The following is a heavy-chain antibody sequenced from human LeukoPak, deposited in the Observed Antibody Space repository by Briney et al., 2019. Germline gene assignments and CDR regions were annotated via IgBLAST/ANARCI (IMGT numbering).Heavy chain of an antibody. Sequence: PGGSLRLSRAASGFTVSSNYMSWVRHAPGKGLEWVLVSYSGGSTYYADSVTGRFTISRHNSKNTLYLQMNSLRAEDTAVYYCASNHYDFCSGYTHWGQGTLVTVSS. CDR1: GFTVSSNY. CDR2: SYSGGST. D-gene: IGHD3-3*01. CDR3: ASNHYDFCSGYTH. J-gene: IGHJ4*02. V-gene: IGHV3-53*04.